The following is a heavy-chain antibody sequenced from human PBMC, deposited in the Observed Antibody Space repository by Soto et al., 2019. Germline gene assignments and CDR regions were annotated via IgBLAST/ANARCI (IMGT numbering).Heavy chain of an antibody. V-gene: IGHV1-69*04. CDR3: ARDRVCSSTSCYEGWFDP. Sequence: QVQLVHSGAEVKKPGSSMKVSCKASGGTFSSYTISWVRQAPGQGLEWMGRIIPILGIANYAQKFQGRVTITADKSTSTAYMELSSLRSEDTAVYYCARDRVCSSTSCYEGWFDPWGQGTLVTVSS. D-gene: IGHD2-2*01. CDR1: GGTFSSYT. CDR2: IIPILGIA. J-gene: IGHJ5*02.